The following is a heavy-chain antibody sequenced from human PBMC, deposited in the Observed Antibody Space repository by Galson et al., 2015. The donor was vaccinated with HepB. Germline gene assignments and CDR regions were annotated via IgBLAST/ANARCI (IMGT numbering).Heavy chain of an antibody. D-gene: IGHD4-17*01. V-gene: IGHV3-30*18. CDR3: AKESLSYDYGDYEGLENYYYYYYMDV. Sequence: SLRLSCAASGFTFSSYGMHWVRQAPGKGLEWVAVISYDGSNKYYADSVKGRFTISRDNSKNTLYLQMNSLRAEDTAVYCCAKESLSYDYGDYEGLENYYYYYYMDVWGKGTTVTVSS. CDR1: GFTFSSYG. J-gene: IGHJ6*03. CDR2: ISYDGSNK.